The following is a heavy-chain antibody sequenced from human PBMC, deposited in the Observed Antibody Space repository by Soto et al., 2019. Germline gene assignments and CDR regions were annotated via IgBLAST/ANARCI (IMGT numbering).Heavy chain of an antibody. J-gene: IGHJ4*02. CDR2: IYHSGST. Sequence: PSETLSLTCAVSGASVTSDDYYWSWIRQPPGKGLEWIGYIYHSGSTYYNPSLKSRVSISIDTSQNQFSLKLTSLTAAGTAVYYCARDPIFYYASSGYGGSYFDYWGQGSRVTV. V-gene: IGHV4-30-4*01. CDR3: ARDPIFYYASSGYGGSYFDY. CDR1: GASVTSDDYY. D-gene: IGHD3-22*01.